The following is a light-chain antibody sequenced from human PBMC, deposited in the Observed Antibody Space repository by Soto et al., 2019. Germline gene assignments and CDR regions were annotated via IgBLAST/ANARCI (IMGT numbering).Light chain of an antibody. CDR2: DAS. CDR1: QSVDRY. V-gene: IGKV1-5*01. J-gene: IGKJ1*01. Sequence: DIQMTQSPSTLSASVGDRVSITCRASQSVDRYLAWYQQKPGKAPHLLIYDASSLESGVPSRFSGSGSGTEFTLTISSLQPDDFTTYYCQQTYSTPPTFGQGTKVDIK. CDR3: QQTYSTPPT.